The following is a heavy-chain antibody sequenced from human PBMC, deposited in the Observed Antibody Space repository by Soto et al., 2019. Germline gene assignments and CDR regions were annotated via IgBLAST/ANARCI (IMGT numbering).Heavy chain of an antibody. J-gene: IGHJ4*02. CDR2: ISWNSGSI. V-gene: IGHV3-9*01. Sequence: EVPLVESGVGLVQPGRSLRLSCAASGFTFDDYAMHWVRQAPGKGLEWVSGISWNSGSIGYADSVKGRFTISRDNAKNSLYLQMNSLRAEDTALYYCAKGISLWGATVEYWGQGTLVTVSS. CDR3: AKGISLWGATVEY. CDR1: GFTFDDYA. D-gene: IGHD5-12*01.